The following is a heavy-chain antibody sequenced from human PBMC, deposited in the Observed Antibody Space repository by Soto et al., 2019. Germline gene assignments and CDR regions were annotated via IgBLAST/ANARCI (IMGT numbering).Heavy chain of an antibody. CDR2: ISDYKISA. CDR3: AGDVVDIEMVLDYSGMDV. CDR1: GYTFDDYG. D-gene: IGHD5-12*01. J-gene: IGHJ6*02. Sequence: QVQLVQSGAEVKKPGASVKVSCKASGYTFDDYGITWVRQAPGQGLEWMGWISDYKISANYAQKFVGRVTMTMDTSTSTAYMELRSLRSDDTAVYYCAGDVVDIEMVLDYSGMDVWGQGTTVIVSS. V-gene: IGHV1-18*04.